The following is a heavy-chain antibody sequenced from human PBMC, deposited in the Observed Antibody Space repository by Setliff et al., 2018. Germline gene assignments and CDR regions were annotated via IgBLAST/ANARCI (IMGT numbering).Heavy chain of an antibody. Sequence: TLSLTCTVYGGSFSNYYWGWIRQSPGKGLEWIGEINDSGTTNFNPSLKTRVTMSVDTSKNQFALNLRSVTAADTAVYYCVRDRTAYSYGLDVWGQGTTVTVSS. D-gene: IGHD5-18*01. J-gene: IGHJ6*02. CDR1: GGSFSNYY. CDR3: VRDRTAYSYGLDV. V-gene: IGHV4-34*01. CDR2: INDSGTT.